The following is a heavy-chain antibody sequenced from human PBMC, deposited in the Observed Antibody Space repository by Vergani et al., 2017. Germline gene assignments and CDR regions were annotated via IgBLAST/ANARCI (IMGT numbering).Heavy chain of an antibody. CDR2: ISGSGGST. Sequence: EVQLLESGGGLVQPGGSLRLSCAASGFTFSSYAMSWVRQAPGKGLEWVSAISGSGGSTYYADSVKGRLTISRDNSKNTLYLQMNSLRAEDTAVYYCAKGGRDYYDSSGYGIFFDYWGQGTLVTVSS. CDR3: AKGGRDYYDSSGYGIFFDY. D-gene: IGHD3-22*01. V-gene: IGHV3-23*01. J-gene: IGHJ4*02. CDR1: GFTFSSYA.